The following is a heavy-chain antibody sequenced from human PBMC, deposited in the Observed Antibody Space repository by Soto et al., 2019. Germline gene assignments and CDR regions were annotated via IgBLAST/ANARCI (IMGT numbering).Heavy chain of an antibody. V-gene: IGHV6-1*01. J-gene: IGHJ3*02. CDR3: ARGGATGYYDFWSAQWAFDI. D-gene: IGHD3-3*01. CDR2: TYYRSKWYN. Sequence: SQTLSLTCAISGDSVSSNSAAWNWIRQSPSRGLEWLGRTYYRSKWYNDYAVSVKSRITINPDTSKNQFSLQLNSVTPEDTAVYYCARGGATGYYDFWSAQWAFDIWGQGTMVTVSS. CDR1: GDSVSSNSAA.